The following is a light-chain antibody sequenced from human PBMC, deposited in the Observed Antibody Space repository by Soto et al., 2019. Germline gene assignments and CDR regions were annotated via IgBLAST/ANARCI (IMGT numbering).Light chain of an antibody. CDR3: QQYGSSPYI. CDR1: QSVSSRV. J-gene: IGKJ2*01. V-gene: IGKV3-20*01. Sequence: IVLTQSPGTLSLSPGVRATLSCRASQSVSSRVLAWYQQKPGQAPRRLMYGASSRATGIPDKFNGSGSGKDLTLAISRLEPEGFEVYFCQQYGSSPYIFGLGTNLEIK. CDR2: GAS.